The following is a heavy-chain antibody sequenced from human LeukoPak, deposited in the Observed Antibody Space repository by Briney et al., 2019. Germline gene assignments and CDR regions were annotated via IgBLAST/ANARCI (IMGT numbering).Heavy chain of an antibody. V-gene: IGHV4-39*07. CDR1: GGSISSSSYY. J-gene: IGHJ4*02. Sequence: PSETLSLTCTVSGGSISSSSYYWGWIRQPPGKGLEWIGSVYYTGASYYNPSLKSRVTISIDTSKKHFSLKLTSVTAADTAVYYCARGAPPQNWGQGTLVTVSS. CDR2: VYYTGAS. CDR3: ARGAPPQN.